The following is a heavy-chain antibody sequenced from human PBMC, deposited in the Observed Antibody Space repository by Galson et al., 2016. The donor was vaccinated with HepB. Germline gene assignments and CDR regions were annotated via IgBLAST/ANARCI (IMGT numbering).Heavy chain of an antibody. Sequence: SLRLSCAASGFTLRSYVMHWVRQAPGKGLEWVAVISFDGSNKFYADPVKGRFTISRDNSKNTLYLQMNSLRAEDTAVYYCARVRISYGLGYYSYGMDVWGQGTTVTVSS. CDR1: GFTLRSYV. J-gene: IGHJ6*02. CDR2: ISFDGSNK. D-gene: IGHD5-18*01. CDR3: ARVRISYGLGYYSYGMDV. V-gene: IGHV3-30-3*01.